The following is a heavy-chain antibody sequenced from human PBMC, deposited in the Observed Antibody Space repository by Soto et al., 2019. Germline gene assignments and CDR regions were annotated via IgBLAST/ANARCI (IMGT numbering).Heavy chain of an antibody. J-gene: IGHJ4*02. Sequence: EVHLLESGGGLVQPGGSLRLSCVASGFTFSAHAMSWVRQAPGKGLEWVSTISSSGGATFYTESVGGRFTISRDNSNSTLFLQMNLLRAEATAVYYCAKVSVNVGVVTSFAYWGQGTLVTVSS. CDR3: AKVSVNVGVVTSFAY. D-gene: IGHD2-15*01. V-gene: IGHV3-23*01. CDR2: ISSSGGAT. CDR1: GFTFSAHA.